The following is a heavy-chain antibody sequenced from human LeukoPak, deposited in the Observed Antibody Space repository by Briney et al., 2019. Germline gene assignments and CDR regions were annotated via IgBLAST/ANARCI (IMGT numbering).Heavy chain of an antibody. V-gene: IGHV3-64*01. Sequence: GGSLRLSCAASGFTFSSYAMHWVRQAPGKGLEYVSAISSNGGSTYYANSVKGRFTISRDNSKNTLYLQMGSLRAEDMAVYYCARGTWFGESNDAFDIWGQGTMVTVSS. D-gene: IGHD3-10*01. J-gene: IGHJ3*02. CDR3: ARGTWFGESNDAFDI. CDR2: ISSNGGST. CDR1: GFTFSSYA.